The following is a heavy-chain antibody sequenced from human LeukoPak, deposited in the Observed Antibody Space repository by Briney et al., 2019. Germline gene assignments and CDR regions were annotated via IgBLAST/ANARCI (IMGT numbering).Heavy chain of an antibody. CDR1: GGSLSSGY. Sequence: PSETLSLTCSVSGGSLSSGYWSWIRQPPGKGLEWIAYMYNNGRSNYNPSLKSRVTISLDTSKNQFSLKSSSVTAADTAVYYCAGGSGASWFDPWGQGTLVTVSS. CDR3: AGGSGASWFDP. D-gene: IGHD2-8*02. CDR2: MYNNGRS. V-gene: IGHV4-59*01. J-gene: IGHJ5*02.